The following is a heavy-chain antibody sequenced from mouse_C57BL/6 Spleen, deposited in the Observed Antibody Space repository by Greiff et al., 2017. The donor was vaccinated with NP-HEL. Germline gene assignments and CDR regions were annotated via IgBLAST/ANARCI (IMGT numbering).Heavy chain of an antibody. V-gene: IGHV1-42*01. J-gene: IGHJ2*01. CDR2: INPSTGGT. CDR3: ARRNWDKYFDY. Sequence: VHVKQSGPELVKPGASVKISCKASGYSFTGYYMNWVKQSPEKSLEWIGEINPSTGGTTYNQKFKAKATLTVDKSSSTAYMQLKSLTSEDSAVYYCARRNWDKYFDYWGQGTTLTVSS. D-gene: IGHD4-1*01. CDR1: GYSFTGYY.